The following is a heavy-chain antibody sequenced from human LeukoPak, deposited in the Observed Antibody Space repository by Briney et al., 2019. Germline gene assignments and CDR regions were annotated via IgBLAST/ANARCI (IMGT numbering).Heavy chain of an antibody. V-gene: IGHV1-18*01. J-gene: IGHJ4*02. D-gene: IGHD3-22*01. CDR3: ARVDSSGSPGLFDY. CDR2: ISAYNGNT. CDR1: GGTFSSYA. Sequence: ASVKVSCKASGGTFSSYAISWVRQAPGQGLEWMGWISAYNGNTNYAQKLQGRVTMTTDTSTSTAYMELRSLRSDDTAVYYCARVDSSGSPGLFDYWGQGTLVTVSS.